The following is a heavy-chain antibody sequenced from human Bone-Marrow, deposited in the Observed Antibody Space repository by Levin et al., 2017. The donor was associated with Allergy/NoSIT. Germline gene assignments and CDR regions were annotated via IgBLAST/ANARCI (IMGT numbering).Heavy chain of an antibody. J-gene: IGHJ3*02. CDR3: AHEGGDCSNTGDGICYSTGAFDI. D-gene: IGHD4-11*01. V-gene: IGHV2-5*01. CDR1: GFSLSSPGVG. CDR2: ISWNDDK. Sequence: ESGPTLVKPTQTLTLTCTVSGFSLSSPGVGVSWIRQPPGKALEWLAGISWNDDKRYIPFLKRRLTITKDTSINQVVLTLTNMDPVDTATYFCAHEGGDCSNTGDGICYSTGAFDIWGQGTMVAVSS.